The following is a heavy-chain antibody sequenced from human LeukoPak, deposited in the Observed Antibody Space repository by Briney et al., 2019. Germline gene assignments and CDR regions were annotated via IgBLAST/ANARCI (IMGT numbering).Heavy chain of an antibody. J-gene: IGHJ4*01. CDR1: GFPFSTLS. Sequence: GGSLRLSCAAPGFPFSTLSLNSVRPAPGKRLELVSSISAGGDFVHYGDSVKRRFTMSRDNGKNPLYLQMQPLTAEDTAVYYCVRDKDYRSNYAYFDCWGGGTQVAV. CDR3: VRDKDYRSNYAYFDC. D-gene: IGHD4-11*01. V-gene: IGHV3-21*01. CDR2: ISAGGDFV.